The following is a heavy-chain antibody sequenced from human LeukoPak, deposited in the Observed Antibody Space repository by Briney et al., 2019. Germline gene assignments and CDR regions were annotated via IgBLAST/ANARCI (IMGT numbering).Heavy chain of an antibody. CDR1: GYTFTSYG. D-gene: IGHD1-26*01. CDR3: ARGPTSGTDSPNLGGNPIGL. CDR2: ISAYNGNT. J-gene: IGHJ6*02. Sequence: GASVKVSCKASGYTFTSYGISWVRQAPGQGLEWMGWISAYNGNTNYAQKLQGRVTMTTDTSTSTAYMELRSLRSDDTAVYYCARGPTSGTDSPNLGGNPIGLRGQGTTVTVSS. V-gene: IGHV1-18*01.